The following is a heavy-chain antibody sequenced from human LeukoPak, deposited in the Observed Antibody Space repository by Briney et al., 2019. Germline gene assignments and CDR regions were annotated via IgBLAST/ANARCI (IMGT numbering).Heavy chain of an antibody. D-gene: IGHD3-22*01. V-gene: IGHV5-51*01. CDR1: GYSFTSYW. J-gene: IGHJ5*02. CDR2: IYPGDSDT. CDR3: ARSYYYEPSSWFDP. Sequence: GEALQISFKGSGYSFTSYWIGWVRPMPGKGLEWMGIIYPGDSDTRYSPSFQGQVTISADKSISTAYLQWSSLKASDTAMYYCARSYYYEPSSWFDPWGQGTLVTVSS.